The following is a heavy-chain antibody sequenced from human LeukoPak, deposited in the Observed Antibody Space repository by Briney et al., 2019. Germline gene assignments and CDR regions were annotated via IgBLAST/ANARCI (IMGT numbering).Heavy chain of an antibody. J-gene: IGHJ4*02. Sequence: GGSLRLSCAASGFTFSTYAMSWVRQAPGMGLEWVSVVSGTGGRTYYADSVKGRFTISRDNSKNTLYLQMNSLRAEDTAVYYCALPPSYGSGSYGDYWGQGTLVTVSS. CDR3: ALPPSYGSGSYGDY. V-gene: IGHV3-23*01. CDR2: VSGTGGRT. CDR1: GFTFSTYA. D-gene: IGHD3-10*01.